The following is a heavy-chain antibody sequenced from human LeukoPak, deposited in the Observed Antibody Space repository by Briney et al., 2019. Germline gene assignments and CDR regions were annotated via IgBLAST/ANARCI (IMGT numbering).Heavy chain of an antibody. J-gene: IGHJ6*03. CDR3: AREITGGRFGELSAYYYMDV. CDR2: ISAYNGNT. Sequence: ASVKVSCKASGYTFTSYGISWVRQAPGQGLEWMGWISAYNGNTNYAQKLQGRVTMTTDTSTSTAYMALRSLRSDDTAVYYCAREITGGRFGELSAYYYMDVWGKGTTVTVSS. D-gene: IGHD3-10*01. V-gene: IGHV1-18*01. CDR1: GYTFTSYG.